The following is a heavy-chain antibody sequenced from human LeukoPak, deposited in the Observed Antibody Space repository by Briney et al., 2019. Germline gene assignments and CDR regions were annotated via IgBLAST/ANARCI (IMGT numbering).Heavy chain of an antibody. CDR3: ARVGPHYYGSGSYYNFLDY. CDR1: GGSISSYY. D-gene: IGHD3-10*01. V-gene: IGHV4-59*12. Sequence: PSETLSLTCTVSGGSISSYYWSWIRQPPGKGLEWIGFIYDSGSTNYNPSLKSRVTISVDTSKKQFSLKVRSATAADTAVYYCARVGPHYYGSGSYYNFLDYWGQGTLVTVSS. CDR2: IYDSGST. J-gene: IGHJ4*02.